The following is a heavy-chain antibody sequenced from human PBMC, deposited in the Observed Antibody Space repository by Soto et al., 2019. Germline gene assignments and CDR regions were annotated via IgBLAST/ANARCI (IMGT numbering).Heavy chain of an antibody. Sequence: ASVKVSCKASGYTFTSYDINWVRQATGQGLEWMGWMNPNSGNTGYAQKFQGRVTMTRNTSISTAYMELSSLRSEDTAVYYCARGSKWLRLGRGSYYFDYWGQGTLVTVSS. D-gene: IGHD5-12*01. CDR3: ARGSKWLRLGRGSYYFDY. CDR1: GYTFTSYD. V-gene: IGHV1-8*01. CDR2: MNPNSGNT. J-gene: IGHJ4*02.